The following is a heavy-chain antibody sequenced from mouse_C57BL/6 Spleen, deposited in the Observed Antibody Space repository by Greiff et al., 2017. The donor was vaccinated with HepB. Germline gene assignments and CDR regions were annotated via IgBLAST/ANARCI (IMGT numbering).Heavy chain of an antibody. D-gene: IGHD1-1*01. CDR3: ARGEVVADY. J-gene: IGHJ2*01. Sequence: EVKLQESGPGLVKPSQSLSLTCSVTGYSITSGYYWNWIRQFPGNKLEWMGYISYDGSNNYNPSLKNRISITRDTSKNQFFLKLNSVTTEDTATYYCARGEVVADYGGQGTTLTVSS. CDR1: GYSITSGYY. CDR2: ISYDGSN. V-gene: IGHV3-6*01.